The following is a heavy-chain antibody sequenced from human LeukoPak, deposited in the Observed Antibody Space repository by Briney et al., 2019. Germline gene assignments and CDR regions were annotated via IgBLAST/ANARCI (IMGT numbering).Heavy chain of an antibody. CDR2: INHSGST. J-gene: IGHJ4*02. V-gene: IGHV4-34*01. Sequence: SETLSLTCAVYGESFSGYYWSWIRQPPGKGLEWIGEINHSGSTNYNPSLKSRVTISVDKSQNQFSLKLTSVAAAGTAVYYCARGWLRFRRPFDYWGQGTLVSVSS. CDR1: GESFSGYY. CDR3: ARGWLRFRRPFDY. D-gene: IGHD5-12*01.